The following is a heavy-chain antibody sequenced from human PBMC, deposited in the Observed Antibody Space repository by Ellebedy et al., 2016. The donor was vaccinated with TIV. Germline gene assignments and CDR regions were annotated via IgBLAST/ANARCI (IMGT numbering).Heavy chain of an antibody. CDR1: GFTFSTYS. V-gene: IGHV3-21*01. J-gene: IGHJ6*02. Sequence: GESLKISCAASGFTFSTYSMNWVRQAPGKGLEWVSSITSSSSYIYYADSMKGRFTISRDNAKNSLYLQMNSLRAEDTDEYYCARDQSGDHYGMDVWGQGTTVTVSS. CDR2: ITSSSSYI. D-gene: IGHD3-10*01. CDR3: ARDQSGDHYGMDV.